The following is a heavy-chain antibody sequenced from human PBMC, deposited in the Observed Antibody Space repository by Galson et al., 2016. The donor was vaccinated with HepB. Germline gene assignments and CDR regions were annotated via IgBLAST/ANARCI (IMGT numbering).Heavy chain of an antibody. V-gene: IGHV4-39*01. Sequence: ETLSLTCVVSGGSIGSSNYYWGWIRQPPGKALEWLGSIYYTGRTFYNPSLKSRVTIFVDTSGNQFSLRLRSVTAADTAVYYCARWRVGELYPDWYFDLWGRDTLVTVSS. CDR1: GGSIGSSNYY. CDR3: ARWRVGELYPDWYFDL. J-gene: IGHJ2*01. D-gene: IGHD3-10*01. CDR2: IYYTGRT.